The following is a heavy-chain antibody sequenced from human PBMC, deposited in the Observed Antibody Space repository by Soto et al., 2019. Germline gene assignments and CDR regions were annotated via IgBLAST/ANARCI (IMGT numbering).Heavy chain of an antibody. J-gene: IGHJ6*02. CDR2: ISSSSSYI. CDR1: GFTFSSYS. Sequence: LRLSCAAFGFTFSSYSMNWVRQAPGKGLEWVSSISSSSSYIYYADSVKGRFTISRDNAKNSLYLQMNSLRAEDTAVYYCAREGGYSSSGLAYYYYGMDVWGQGTTVTVSS. D-gene: IGHD6-6*01. CDR3: AREGGYSSSGLAYYYYGMDV. V-gene: IGHV3-21*01.